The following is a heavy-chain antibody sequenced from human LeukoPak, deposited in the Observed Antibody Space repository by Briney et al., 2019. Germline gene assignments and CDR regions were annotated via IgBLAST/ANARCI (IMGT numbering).Heavy chain of an antibody. Sequence: GASVKVSCKTSGYTFTTYGMSWVRQAPGQGLEWMGWISAYNGNTNYAQKFQGRVTMTTDTSTNTAYMELRSLRSDDTAVYYCARGSTARYYYDSSGYYRGAVDYWGQGTLVTISS. J-gene: IGHJ4*02. CDR1: GYTFTTYG. CDR2: ISAYNGNT. CDR3: ARGSTARYYYDSSGYYRGAVDY. D-gene: IGHD3-22*01. V-gene: IGHV1-18*01.